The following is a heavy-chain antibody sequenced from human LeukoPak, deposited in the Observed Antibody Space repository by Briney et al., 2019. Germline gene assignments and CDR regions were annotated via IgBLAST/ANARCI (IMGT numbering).Heavy chain of an antibody. CDR3: AKAVYSGYDLIN. Sequence: PGGSLRLSCAASGFTFSSYAMHWVRQAPGKGLEWVAVISYDGSNKYYADSVKGRFTISRDNSKNTLYLQMNSLRAEDTAVYYCAKAVYSGYDLINWGQGTLVTVSS. CDR2: ISYDGSNK. D-gene: IGHD5-12*01. CDR1: GFTFSSYA. J-gene: IGHJ4*02. V-gene: IGHV3-30*04.